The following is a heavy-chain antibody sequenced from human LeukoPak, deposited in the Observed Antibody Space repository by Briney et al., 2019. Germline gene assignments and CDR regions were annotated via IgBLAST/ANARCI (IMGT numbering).Heavy chain of an antibody. CDR1: GYTFTSYY. CDR2: INPSGGST. J-gene: IGHJ6*02. V-gene: IGHV1-46*01. D-gene: IGHD3-22*01. Sequence: VASVKVSCKASGYTFTSYYMHWVRQPPGQGLEWMGLINPSGGSTSYAQKCQGRVTMTRDTSTSTVYMELSSLRSEDTAVYYCAKAPGVGPHYYEANYGMDVWGQGTTVTVSS. CDR3: AKAPGVGPHYYEANYGMDV.